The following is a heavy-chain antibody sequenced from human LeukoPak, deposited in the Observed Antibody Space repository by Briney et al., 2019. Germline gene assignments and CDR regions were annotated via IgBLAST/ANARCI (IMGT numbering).Heavy chain of an antibody. CDR1: GGSLSSYY. Sequence: SETLSLTCAVSGGSLSSYYWSWIRQPPGAGPEWIGYIYYSGSTNYNPSLKSRVTISVDTSKNQFSLKLSSVTAADTAVYYCARARCPSCTLDYWGQGTLVTVSS. J-gene: IGHJ4*02. CDR3: ARARCPSCTLDY. D-gene: IGHD2-2*01. CDR2: IYYSGST. V-gene: IGHV4-59*01.